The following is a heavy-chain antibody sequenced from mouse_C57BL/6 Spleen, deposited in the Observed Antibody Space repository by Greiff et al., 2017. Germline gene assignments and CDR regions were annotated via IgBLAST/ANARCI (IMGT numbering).Heavy chain of an antibody. J-gene: IGHJ3*01. Sequence: EVQGVESGGGLVKPGGSLKLSCAASGFTFSSYAMSWVRQTPEKRLEWVATISDGGSYTYYPDNVKGRFTISRDNAKNNLDLQMSHLKSEDTAMYYCARDDYDGPWFAYWGQGTLVTVSA. CDR2: ISDGGSYT. CDR1: GFTFSSYA. V-gene: IGHV5-4*01. CDR3: ARDDYDGPWFAY. D-gene: IGHD2-4*01.